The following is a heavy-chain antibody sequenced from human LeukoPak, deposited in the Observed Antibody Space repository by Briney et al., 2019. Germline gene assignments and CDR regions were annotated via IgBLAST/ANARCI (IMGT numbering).Heavy chain of an antibody. CDR2: ISTTGRTL. D-gene: IGHD1-26*01. Sequence: GGSLRLSCAASGFVFSGYEMNWVRQAPGKGLEWISSISTTGRTLNYADSVKGRFTISRDNSKNSLYLQMNSLRSEDTALYYCATWAFYHSLDVWGQGTTVTVSS. J-gene: IGHJ6*02. CDR1: GFVFSGYE. CDR3: ATWAFYHSLDV. V-gene: IGHV3-48*03.